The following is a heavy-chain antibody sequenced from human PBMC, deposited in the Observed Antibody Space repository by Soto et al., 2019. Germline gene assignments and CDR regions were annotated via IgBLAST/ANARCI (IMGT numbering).Heavy chain of an antibody. V-gene: IGHV4-4*02. D-gene: IGHD6-13*01. CDR1: GGSISSSTW. CDR3: ATRPRAAAGTNYYYYGMDV. Sequence: QVQLQESGPGLVKPSGTLSLTCAVSGGSISSSTWWSWVRQPPGKGLEWIGEIYHSGSTNYNPSLKSRVTISVDKSKNQFSLKLSSVTAADTAVYYCATRPRAAAGTNYYYYGMDVWGQGTTVTVSS. CDR2: IYHSGST. J-gene: IGHJ6*02.